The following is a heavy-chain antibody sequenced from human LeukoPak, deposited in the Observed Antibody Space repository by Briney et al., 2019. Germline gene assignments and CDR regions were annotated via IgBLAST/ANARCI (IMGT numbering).Heavy chain of an antibody. D-gene: IGHD3-16*02. CDR3: ARGKYYDYVWGSYRYYYYYMDV. Sequence: ASVTVSCKASGYTFTGYYMHWVRQAPGQGLEWMGWINPNSGGTNYAQKFQGRVTMTRDTSISTAYMELSRLRSDDTAVYYCARGKYYDYVWGSYRYYYYYMDVWGKGTTVTISS. CDR1: GYTFTGYY. CDR2: INPNSGGT. J-gene: IGHJ6*03. V-gene: IGHV1-2*02.